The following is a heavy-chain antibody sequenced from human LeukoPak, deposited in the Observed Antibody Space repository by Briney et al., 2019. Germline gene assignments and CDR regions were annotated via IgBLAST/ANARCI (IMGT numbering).Heavy chain of an antibody. CDR2: IRYDGSNK. CDR1: GFIFSSYG. J-gene: IGHJ4*02. Sequence: GGSLRLSCAASGFIFSSYGMHWVRQAPGKGLEWVAFIRYDGSNKYYADSVKGRFTISRDNSKNRLYVQMNSLRAEDTAVYYCARQRRYCSGDNCYQRTFDYWGQGTLVTVSS. V-gene: IGHV3-30*02. CDR3: ARQRRYCSGDNCYQRTFDY. D-gene: IGHD2-15*01.